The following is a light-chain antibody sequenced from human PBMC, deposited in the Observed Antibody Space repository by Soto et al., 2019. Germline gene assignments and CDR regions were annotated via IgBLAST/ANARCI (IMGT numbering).Light chain of an antibody. CDR1: QSVRSSH. CDR2: GTS. CDR3: QQYSSSPLT. Sequence: EIVLRQSPGTLSLSPGDRATLSSRASQSVRSSHLAWYQQMPGQAPRLLIYGTSNRATGTPDRLSGSGSGTDFTLTISRLEPEDFAVYYCQQYSSSPLTFGGGTKVGIK. V-gene: IGKV3-20*01. J-gene: IGKJ4*01.